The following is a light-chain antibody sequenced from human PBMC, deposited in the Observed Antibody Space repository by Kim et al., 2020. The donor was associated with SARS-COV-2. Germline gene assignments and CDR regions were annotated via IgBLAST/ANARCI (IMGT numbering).Light chain of an antibody. CDR3: QHRRNWPLT. V-gene: IGKV3-11*01. CDR2: DGS. CDR1: QSVSIH. J-gene: IGKJ4*01. Sequence: LSPGARASLSCSASQSVSIHLAWYQQKPGQPPRLLIYDGSNRSTGIPARFSRTGSGSDFTLTIDSLEPEDFAVYYCQHRRNWPLTFGGGTKVDIK.